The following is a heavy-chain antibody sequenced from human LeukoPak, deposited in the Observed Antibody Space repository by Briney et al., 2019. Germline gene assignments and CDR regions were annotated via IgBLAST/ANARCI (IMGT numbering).Heavy chain of an antibody. D-gene: IGHD6-13*01. Sequence: SETLSLTCTVSGGSISSYYWSWLRQPAGKGLEWIGHIYNSGSTNYIPSLKGRVTMSVATSKNQFSLHLSSVTAADTAVYYCARSAFLVTAPGLYYFDYWGQGTLVAVSS. V-gene: IGHV4-4*07. CDR1: GGSISSYY. CDR2: IYNSGST. CDR3: ARSAFLVTAPGLYYFDY. J-gene: IGHJ4*02.